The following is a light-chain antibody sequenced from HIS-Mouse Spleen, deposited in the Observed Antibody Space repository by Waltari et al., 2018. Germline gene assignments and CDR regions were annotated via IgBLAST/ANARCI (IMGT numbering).Light chain of an antibody. CDR2: DDS. Sequence: SYVLTQPPSVSVAPGQTARITCGGNNIGSKSVHWYQQKPGQAPVLVVYDDSARPYGVPERFSGTNSGNTATLTISRVEAGDEADYYCQVWDSSSDHYVFGTGTKVTVL. CDR1: NIGSKS. J-gene: IGLJ1*01. CDR3: QVWDSSSDHYV. V-gene: IGLV3-21*02.